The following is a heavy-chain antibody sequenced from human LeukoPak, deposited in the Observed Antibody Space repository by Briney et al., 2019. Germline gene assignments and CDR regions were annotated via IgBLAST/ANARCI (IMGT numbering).Heavy chain of an antibody. CDR2: IDVSGST. Sequence: PSETLSLTCGVYGESFSGHHWSWIRQSPGKGLEWIGEIDVSGSTNYRPSLKSRVTISVDTSKNQFSLKLSSVTAADTAVYYCAILSGYSYGQNSFDYWGQGTLVTVSS. CDR1: GESFSGHH. CDR3: AILSGYSYGQNSFDY. D-gene: IGHD5-18*01. J-gene: IGHJ4*02. V-gene: IGHV4-34*01.